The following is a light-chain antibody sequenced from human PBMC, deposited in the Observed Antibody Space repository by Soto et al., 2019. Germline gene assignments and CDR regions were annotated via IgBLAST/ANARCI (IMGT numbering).Light chain of an antibody. CDR3: QQYDNFPIT. Sequence: DIQITQSPSTLSASVGDSVTITCRASQNIRNWLAWYQQKPGKAPNTLIYDASSLKSGVPARFRGSGSGTECTLTISRLQPEDFETYHCQQYDNFPITFGQGTRLEIK. CDR2: DAS. J-gene: IGKJ5*01. CDR1: QNIRNW. V-gene: IGKV1-5*01.